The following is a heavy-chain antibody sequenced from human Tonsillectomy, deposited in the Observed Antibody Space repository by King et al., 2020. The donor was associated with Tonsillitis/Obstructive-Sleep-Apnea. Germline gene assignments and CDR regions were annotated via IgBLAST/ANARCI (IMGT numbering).Heavy chain of an antibody. Sequence: VQLVESGGDLVQPGGSRRLSCAASGFTFSNYAMSWVRQAPGKGLEWVSVISGSGGSTYYADSVKGRFTISRENSKNTLYLQMNSLRAEDTAVYYCAKARSSTSTSCYNYWGQGTLVTVSS. CDR3: AKARSSTSTSCYNY. CDR2: ISGSGGST. V-gene: IGHV3-23*04. CDR1: GFTFSNYA. D-gene: IGHD2-2*02. J-gene: IGHJ4*02.